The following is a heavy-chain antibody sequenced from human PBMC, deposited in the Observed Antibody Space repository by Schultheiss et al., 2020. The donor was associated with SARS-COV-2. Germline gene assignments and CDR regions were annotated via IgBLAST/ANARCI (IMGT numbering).Heavy chain of an antibody. CDR1: GGSFSGYY. CDR2: IYHSGST. V-gene: IGHV4-34*11. Sequence: SETLSLTCAVYGGSFSGYYWSWIRQPPGKGLEWIGSIYHSGSTNYNPSLKSRVTISVDTSKNQFSLNLNSVTAADTAVYYCARDDYDFWSGYGSFDPWGQGTLVTVSS. D-gene: IGHD3-3*01. J-gene: IGHJ5*02. CDR3: ARDDYDFWSGYGSFDP.